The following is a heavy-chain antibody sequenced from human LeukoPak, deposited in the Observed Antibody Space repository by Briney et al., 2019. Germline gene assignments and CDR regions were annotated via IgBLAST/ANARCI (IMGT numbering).Heavy chain of an antibody. CDR1: GGSFSGYY. CDR2: INHSGST. D-gene: IGHD3-10*01. J-gene: IGHJ4*02. Sequence: PSETLSLTCAVYGGSFSGYYWSWIRQPPGKGLEWIGEINHSGSTNYNPSLKSRVTISIDASKNQFSLKLRSVTAADTAVYYCARLRAVRGVSYWGQGTLVTVSS. V-gene: IGHV4-34*01. CDR3: ARLRAVRGVSY.